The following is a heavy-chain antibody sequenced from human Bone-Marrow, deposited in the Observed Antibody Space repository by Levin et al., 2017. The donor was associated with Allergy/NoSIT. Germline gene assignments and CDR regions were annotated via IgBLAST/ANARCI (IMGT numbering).Heavy chain of an antibody. V-gene: IGHV3-23*01. D-gene: IGHD4-17*01. Sequence: GGSLRLSCAASGFTFSTYALTWVRQAQGKGLEWVSAINGSGGTTYYADPVKGRFTISRDNSKNTLYLQMNSLRAEDTAIYYGARDRPVNNPSYYFDYWGQGTLVTVSS. CDR1: GFTFSTYA. CDR2: INGSGGTT. CDR3: ARDRPVNNPSYYFDY. J-gene: IGHJ4*02.